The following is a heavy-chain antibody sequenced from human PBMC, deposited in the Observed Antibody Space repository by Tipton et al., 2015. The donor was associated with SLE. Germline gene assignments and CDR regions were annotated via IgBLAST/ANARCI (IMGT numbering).Heavy chain of an antibody. D-gene: IGHD7-27*01. J-gene: IGHJ4*02. Sequence: TLSLTCTVSGGSIGNYYWNWIRQPPGKGLEWLGYIHYSGSTNYNPSLKSRVTISGDSSMNQFSLRLTSVTAADTAFYYCARDTGVDIDYWGQGTLVTVSS. V-gene: IGHV4-59*13. CDR3: ARDTGVDIDY. CDR2: IHYSGST. CDR1: GGSIGNYY.